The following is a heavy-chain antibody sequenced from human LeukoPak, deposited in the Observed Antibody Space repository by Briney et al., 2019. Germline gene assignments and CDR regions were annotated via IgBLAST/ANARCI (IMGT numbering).Heavy chain of an antibody. D-gene: IGHD2-2*01. CDR1: GYTFTSYY. Sequence: ASVKVSCKASGYTFTSYYMHWVRRAPGQGLEWMGIINPSGGSTSYAQKFQGRVTMTRDMSTSTVYMELSSLRAEDTAVYYCAKSGGDYCSSTSCYEGFDYWGQGTLVTASS. J-gene: IGHJ4*02. CDR2: INPSGGST. V-gene: IGHV1-46*01. CDR3: AKSGGDYCSSTSCYEGFDY.